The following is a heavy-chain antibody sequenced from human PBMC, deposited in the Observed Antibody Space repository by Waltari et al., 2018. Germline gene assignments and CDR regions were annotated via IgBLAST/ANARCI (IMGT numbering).Heavy chain of an antibody. Sequence: QVQLQESGPGLVKPSETLSLTCTVSGGSISSYYWSWIRQPPGKGLEWIGYIYYSGRTNYNPSLKSRVTIAVDTSKNQFSLKLSSVTAADTAVYYCARWVRATPTSEYFDYWGQGTLVTVSS. CDR3: ARWVRATPTSEYFDY. CDR1: GGSISSYY. V-gene: IGHV4-59*08. CDR2: IYYSGRT. J-gene: IGHJ4*02. D-gene: IGHD5-12*01.